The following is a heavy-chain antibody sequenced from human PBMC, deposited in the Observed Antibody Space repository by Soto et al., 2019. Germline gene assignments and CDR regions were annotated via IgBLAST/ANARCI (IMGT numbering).Heavy chain of an antibody. J-gene: IGHJ4*02. V-gene: IGHV3-7*05. CDR3: ATSMGRGGNDY. D-gene: IGHD3-10*01. CDR2: IKRDGSEK. Sequence: EVQLVESGGGLVQPGGSLRLSCAASGFTFSDYWMSWVRQAPGKGLECVANIKRDGSEKYYVDLVKGRFTISRDNAKNSLYLQMNSLRAEDTAVYYCATSMGRGGNDYWGQGTLVTVSS. CDR1: GFTFSDYW.